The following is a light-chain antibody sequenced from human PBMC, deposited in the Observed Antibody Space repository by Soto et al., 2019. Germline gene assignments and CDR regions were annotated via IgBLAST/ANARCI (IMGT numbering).Light chain of an antibody. CDR3: SSYAGTNNLV. J-gene: IGLJ3*02. Sequence: QSALTQPPSASGSPGQSVTISCTGPSSDVGGYNFVSWYQHHPGKAPKLMIYEVNKRPSGVPDRFSGSKPGNTASLTVSGLQAEDEADYYCSSYAGTNNLVFGGGTQLTVL. V-gene: IGLV2-8*01. CDR2: EVN. CDR1: SSDVGGYNF.